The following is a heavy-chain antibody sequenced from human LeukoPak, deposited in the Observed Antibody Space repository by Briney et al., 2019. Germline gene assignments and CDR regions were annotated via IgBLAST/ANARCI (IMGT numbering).Heavy chain of an antibody. Sequence: SETLSLTCAVYDGSFSAYYWSWIRQPSGKGLEWIGEINHSGSINYNPSLKSRVTISVDTSKNQFSLKLSSVTAADTAVYYCARGRIASGAYYYYMDVWGKGTTVTVSS. D-gene: IGHD2/OR15-2a*01. V-gene: IGHV4-34*01. CDR2: INHSGSI. J-gene: IGHJ6*03. CDR1: DGSFSAYY. CDR3: ARGRIASGAYYYYMDV.